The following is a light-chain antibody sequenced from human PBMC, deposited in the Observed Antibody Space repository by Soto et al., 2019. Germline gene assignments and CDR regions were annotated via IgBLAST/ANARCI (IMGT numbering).Light chain of an antibody. CDR2: EVS. Sequence: QXVLTQPASVSGSPGQSITISCTGTSSDVGSYNLVSWYQQHPGKAPKLMIYEVSKRPSGVSNRFSGSKSGNTASLTISGLQAEDEADYYCCSYAGSSTYVLGTGTNVTVL. V-gene: IGLV2-23*02. CDR1: SSDVGSYNL. J-gene: IGLJ1*01. CDR3: CSYAGSSTYV.